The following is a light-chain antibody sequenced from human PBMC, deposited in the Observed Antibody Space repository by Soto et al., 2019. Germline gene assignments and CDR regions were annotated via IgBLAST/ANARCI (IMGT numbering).Light chain of an antibody. Sequence: ELVMTQYPATLSVSPGDRSTLSCMASLSLPSRSLAWYQQRPGQAPRVLISAASTRAADIPDRFSGSGSGTDFTLTINRLEPEDFAVYYCQQYDYSPRTFGKGTKVVI. V-gene: IGKV3-20*01. CDR3: QQYDYSPRT. CDR2: AAS. CDR1: LSLPSRS. J-gene: IGKJ1*01.